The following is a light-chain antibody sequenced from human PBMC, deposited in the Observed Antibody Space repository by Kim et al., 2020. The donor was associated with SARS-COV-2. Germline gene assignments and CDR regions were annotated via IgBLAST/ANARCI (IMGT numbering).Light chain of an antibody. V-gene: IGLV3-21*04. CDR3: QVWDSSSDHPV. CDR1: NRRSKN. J-gene: IGLJ3*02. CDR2: YDS. Sequence: APGKTHRITSRGNNRRSKNLHWYQQQPGQAPVLVINYDSDRHSGIPERFSGSNSGNTATLTISRVEAGDEADYYCQVWDSSSDHPVFCGGTQLAVL.